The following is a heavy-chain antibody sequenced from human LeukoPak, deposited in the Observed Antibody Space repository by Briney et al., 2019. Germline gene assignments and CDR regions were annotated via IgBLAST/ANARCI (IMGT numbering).Heavy chain of an antibody. V-gene: IGHV3-21*01. Sequence: PGGSLRLSCAASGFTFSSFGMNWVRQAPGKGLEWASSISSGTTYIYYADSVEGRFTISRDNAKNSLYLQMNSLRTEDTAVYYCATLRSDSSGWYYFDYWGQGTLVTVSS. CDR2: ISSGTTYI. CDR1: GFTFSSFG. D-gene: IGHD6-19*01. J-gene: IGHJ4*02. CDR3: ATLRSDSSGWYYFDY.